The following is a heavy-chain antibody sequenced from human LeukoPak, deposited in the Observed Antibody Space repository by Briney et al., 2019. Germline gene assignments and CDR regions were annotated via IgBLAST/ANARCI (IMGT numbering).Heavy chain of an antibody. V-gene: IGHV3-21*01. CDR3: ARDRGYFDN. CDR2: ITSSSNYI. Sequence: GGSLRLSCAASGFTFSIYSMNWVRQAPGKGLEWLSSITSSSNYIYYADSMKGRFTISRDNVQNSLYLQMNSLRAEDTAMYYCARDRGYFDNWGQGTLVTVSS. J-gene: IGHJ4*02. CDR1: GFTFSIYS.